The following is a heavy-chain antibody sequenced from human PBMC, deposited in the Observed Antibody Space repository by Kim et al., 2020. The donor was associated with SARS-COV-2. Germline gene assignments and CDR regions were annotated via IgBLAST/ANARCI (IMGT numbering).Heavy chain of an antibody. D-gene: IGHD3-10*01. CDR1: GFTFSSYA. CDR3: AKWFGGFSDAFDI. J-gene: IGHJ3*02. CDR2: ISCSGGST. Sequence: GGSLRLSCAASGFTFSSYAMSWVRQAPGKGLEWVSAISCSGGSTYYADSVKGRFTISRDNSTNTLYLQMNSLRAEDTAVYYCAKWFGGFSDAFDIWGQGTMVTVSS. V-gene: IGHV3-23*01.